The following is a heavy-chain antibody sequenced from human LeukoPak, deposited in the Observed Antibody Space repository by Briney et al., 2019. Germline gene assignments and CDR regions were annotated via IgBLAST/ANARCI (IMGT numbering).Heavy chain of an antibody. CDR2: IYYSGST. CDR3: ASLDSSGCYFLDY. CDR1: GGSISSGDYY. V-gene: IGHV4-30-4*08. Sequence: ESSQTLSLTCTVSGGSISSGDYYWSWIRQPPGKGLEWIGYIYYSGSTYYNPSLKSRVTISVDTSKNQFSLKLSSVTAADTAVYYCASLDSSGCYFLDYWGRGTLVTVSS. J-gene: IGHJ4*02. D-gene: IGHD3-22*01.